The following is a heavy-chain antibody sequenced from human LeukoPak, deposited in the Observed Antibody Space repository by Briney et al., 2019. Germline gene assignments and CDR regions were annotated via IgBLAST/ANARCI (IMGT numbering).Heavy chain of an antibody. V-gene: IGHV1-18*01. CDR3: ATDCSSTSCPKYYGMDV. CDR2: ISAYNGNT. J-gene: IGHJ6*02. CDR1: GYSFASYG. Sequence: ASGKVSCKAAGYSFASYGISWGRQAAGQGREWMGWISAYNGNTNYAQKLQGRVTMTTDTSTSTAYMGLRSLRSDDTAVYYCATDCSSTSCPKYYGMDVWGQGTTVTVSS. D-gene: IGHD2-2*01.